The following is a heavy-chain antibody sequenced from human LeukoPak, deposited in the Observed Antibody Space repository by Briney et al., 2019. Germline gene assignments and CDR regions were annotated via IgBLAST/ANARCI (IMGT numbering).Heavy chain of an antibody. Sequence: AGGSLRLSCAASGFTFSSYAMNWVRQSPGKGLEWVSAISGSGGNTYYADSVKGRFTISRDNSKNTLYLQMNSLRAEDTALYYFAKPAGGGWYEADFDYWGQGTLVTVSS. CDR1: GFTFSSYA. CDR2: ISGSGGNT. CDR3: AKPAGGGWYEADFDY. J-gene: IGHJ4*02. D-gene: IGHD6-19*01. V-gene: IGHV3-23*01.